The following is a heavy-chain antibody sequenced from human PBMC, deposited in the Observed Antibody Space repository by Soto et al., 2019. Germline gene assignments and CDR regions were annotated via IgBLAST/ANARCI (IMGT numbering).Heavy chain of an antibody. CDR1: SGSISSSNW. CDR2: IYHSGST. D-gene: IGHD3-10*01. Sequence: QVQLQESGPGLVKPSGTLSLTCAVSSGSISSSNWWSWVRQPPGKGLEWIGEIYHSGSTNYNPSLKSRFTISVDKSKNQFSLKLSSVTAADTAVYYCARLGGFGEGYYYYYYMDVWGKGTTVTVSS. CDR3: ARLGGFGEGYYYYYYMDV. V-gene: IGHV4-4*02. J-gene: IGHJ6*03.